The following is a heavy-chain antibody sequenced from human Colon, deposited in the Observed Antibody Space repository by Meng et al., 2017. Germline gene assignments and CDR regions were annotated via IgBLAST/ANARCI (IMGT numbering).Heavy chain of an antibody. CDR1: GGSFSGYS. V-gene: IGHV4-34*01. Sequence: QGQLQRGAPGLLKPSVSLSLTFAGYGGSFSGYSWSWIRQPPGKGLEWIGEINHTGNTSYNPSLKSRLTISVDTSKNQFSLNLSSVTAADTALYYCARSVRLGVAGKSGAYWGQGTLVTVSS. CDR3: ARSVRLGVAGKSGAY. J-gene: IGHJ4*02. D-gene: IGHD6-19*01. CDR2: INHTGNT.